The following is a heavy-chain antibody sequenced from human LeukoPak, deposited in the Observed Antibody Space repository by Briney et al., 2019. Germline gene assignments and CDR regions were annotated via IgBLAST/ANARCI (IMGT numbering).Heavy chain of an antibody. D-gene: IGHD3-10*01. V-gene: IGHV4-31*11. CDR3: ARDHNRYYGSGSYYN. CDR1: GGSFSGYY. Sequence: SETLSLTCAVYGGSFSGYYWSWIRQHPGKGLEWIGYIYYSGSTYYNPSLKSRVTISVDTSKNQFSLKLSSVTAADTAVYYCARDHNRYYGSGSYYNWGQGTLVTVSS. CDR2: IYYSGST. J-gene: IGHJ4*02.